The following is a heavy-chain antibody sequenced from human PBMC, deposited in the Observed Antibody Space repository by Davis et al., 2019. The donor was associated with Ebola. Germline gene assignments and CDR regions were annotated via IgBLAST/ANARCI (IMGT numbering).Heavy chain of an antibody. CDR3: AKRGDFDPHFDY. CDR2: IHRNGDL. D-gene: IGHD2-21*02. J-gene: IGHJ4*02. V-gene: IGHV3-23*05. Sequence: GESLKISCAASGFSFRSYGMSWVRQAPGGGLEWVSVIHRNGDLYYADSVKGRFTIARDTSRNTVSLQMNSLRAEDTAIYYCAKRGDFDPHFDYWGQGTLVTVSS. CDR1: GFSFRSYG.